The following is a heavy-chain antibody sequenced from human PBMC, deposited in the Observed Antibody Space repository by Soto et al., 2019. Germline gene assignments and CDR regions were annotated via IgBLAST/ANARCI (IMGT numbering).Heavy chain of an antibody. CDR2: IKSKTDGGTT. D-gene: IGHD1-20*01. Sequence: EVQLVESGGGLVKPGGSLRLSCAASGFTFSNAWMNWVRQAPGKGLEWVGRIKSKTDGGTTDYAAPVKGRFTISRDDSKNTLYLQMNSLKTEDTAVYYCTTDLDNLNYHYYYGMDVWGQGTTVTVSS. CDR3: TTDLDNLNYHYYYGMDV. J-gene: IGHJ6*02. V-gene: IGHV3-15*07. CDR1: GFTFSNAW.